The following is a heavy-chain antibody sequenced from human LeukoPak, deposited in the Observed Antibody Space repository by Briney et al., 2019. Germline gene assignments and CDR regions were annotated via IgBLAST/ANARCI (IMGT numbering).Heavy chain of an antibody. CDR2: IFYSGST. CDR3: ARVYYSSSYDYWYFDL. CDR1: GGSISSYY. Sequence: SETLSLTCTVSGGSISSYYWSWIRQPPGKGLEWIGYIFYSGSTNYNPSLRSRVTISVDTSKNQFSLKLSSVTAADTAVYYCARVYYSSSYDYWYFDLWGRGTLVTVSS. D-gene: IGHD6-13*01. V-gene: IGHV4-59*01. J-gene: IGHJ2*01.